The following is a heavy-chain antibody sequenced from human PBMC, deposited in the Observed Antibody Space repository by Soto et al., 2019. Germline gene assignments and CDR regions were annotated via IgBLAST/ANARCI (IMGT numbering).Heavy chain of an antibody. V-gene: IGHV3-30*18. J-gene: IGHJ6*02. CDR3: AKDRSRGLWFGELSALDV. CDR1: GFTFSSYG. CDR2: ISYDGSNK. Sequence: GGSLRLSCAASGFTFSSYGMHWVRQAPGRGLEWVAVISYDGSNKYYADSVKGRFTISRDNSKNTLYLQMNSLRAEDTAVYYCAKDRSRGLWFGELSALDVWGQGTTVTVSS. D-gene: IGHD3-10*01.